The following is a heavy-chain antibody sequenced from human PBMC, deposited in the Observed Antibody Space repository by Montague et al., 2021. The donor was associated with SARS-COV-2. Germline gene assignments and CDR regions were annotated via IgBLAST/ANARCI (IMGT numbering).Heavy chain of an antibody. CDR1: GGSISSSSYY. D-gene: IGHD6-6*01. Sequence: SETLSLTCTVSGGSISSSSYYWGWIRQPPGKGLEWIGHIYYSGSTNYNPSPKSRVTISVDTSKNQFSLKLSSVTAADTAVYYCARVPYSSSGFFYYYYGIDVWGQGTTVTVSS. V-gene: IGHV4-61*05. J-gene: IGHJ6*02. CDR2: IYYSGST. CDR3: ARVPYSSSGFFYYYYGIDV.